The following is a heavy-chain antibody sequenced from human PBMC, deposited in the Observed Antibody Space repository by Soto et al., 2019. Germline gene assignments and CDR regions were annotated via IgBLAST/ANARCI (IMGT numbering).Heavy chain of an antibody. CDR3: AKEGVRYSYGYYYYMDV. CDR2: ISWNSGSI. D-gene: IGHD5-18*01. V-gene: IGHV3-9*01. J-gene: IGHJ6*03. CDR1: GFTFDDYA. Sequence: GGSLRLSCAASGFTFDDYAMHWVRQAPGKGLEWVSGISWNSGSIGYADSVKGRFTISRDNAKNSLYLQMNSLRAEDTALYYCAKEGVRYSYGYYYYMDVWGKGTTVTVSS.